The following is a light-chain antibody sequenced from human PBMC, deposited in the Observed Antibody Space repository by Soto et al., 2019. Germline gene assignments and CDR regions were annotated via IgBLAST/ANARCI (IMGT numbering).Light chain of an antibody. V-gene: IGKV1D-12*01. J-gene: IGKJ1*01. CDR2: GAS. Sequence: DIQLTQSPSSVSASVGDSVTISCRASQGISTWLAWYQQKAGKAPKLLIYGASRLLNGVPSRFSGSGSGTYFTLTISSLQPEDFATYYCQQTDGFPRPFGQGTKVEIK. CDR3: QQTDGFPRP. CDR1: QGISTW.